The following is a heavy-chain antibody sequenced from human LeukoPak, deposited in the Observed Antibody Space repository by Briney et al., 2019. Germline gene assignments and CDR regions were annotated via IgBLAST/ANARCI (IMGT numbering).Heavy chain of an antibody. J-gene: IGHJ4*02. CDR1: GFTFDDYA. Sequence: GGSLRLSCAASGFTFDDYAMHWVRQAPGKGLEWVSGISWNSGSIGCADSVKGRFTISRDNAKNSLYLQMNSLRAEDMALYYCAKARGSSWYRIGFDYWGQGTLVTVSS. D-gene: IGHD6-13*01. CDR3: AKARGSSWYRIGFDY. CDR2: ISWNSGSI. V-gene: IGHV3-9*03.